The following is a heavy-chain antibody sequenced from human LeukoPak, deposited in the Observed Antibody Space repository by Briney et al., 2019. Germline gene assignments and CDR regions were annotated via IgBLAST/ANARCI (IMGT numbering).Heavy chain of an antibody. CDR2: INHSGNT. CDR3: ARHGSKGEATHLDY. D-gene: IGHD1-26*01. Sequence: PSETLSLTCTVSGGSISSYYWSWIRQPPGKGLEWIAYINHSGNTHYNPSLKSRVTISVDTSKNQFSLKLSSVTAADTAVYYCARHGSKGEATHLDYWGQGTLVTVSS. CDR1: GGSISSYY. V-gene: IGHV4-59*08. J-gene: IGHJ4*02.